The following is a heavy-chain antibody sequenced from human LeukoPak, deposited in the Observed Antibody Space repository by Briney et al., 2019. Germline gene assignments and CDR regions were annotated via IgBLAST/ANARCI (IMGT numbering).Heavy chain of an antibody. J-gene: IGHJ4*02. Sequence: SETLSLTCTVSGYSISIDYYWGWIRQPPGKGLEWIGMIYHTGSTYYNPSLKSRVILSVDTSNNQFSLRLSYVTAVDTAVYYCARESDGWDYWGQGTLVTVSS. CDR3: ARESDGWDY. D-gene: IGHD2-15*01. V-gene: IGHV4-38-2*02. CDR1: GYSISIDYY. CDR2: IYHTGST.